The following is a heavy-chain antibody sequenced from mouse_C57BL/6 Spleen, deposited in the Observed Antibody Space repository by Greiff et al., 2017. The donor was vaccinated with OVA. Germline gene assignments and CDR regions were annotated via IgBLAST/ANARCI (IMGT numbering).Heavy chain of an antibody. CDR1: GYAFTDYY. CDR2: IYPGSGNT. J-gene: IGHJ3*01. D-gene: IGHD1-1*01. CDR3: ARGIYYGSSYDWFAY. V-gene: IGHV1-76*01. Sequence: QVQLQQSGAELVRPGASVKLSCKASGYAFTDYYINWVKQRPGQGLEWIARIYPGSGNTYYNEKFKGKATLTAEKSSSTAYMQLSSLTSEDSAVYFCARGIYYGSSYDWFAYWGQGTLVTVSA.